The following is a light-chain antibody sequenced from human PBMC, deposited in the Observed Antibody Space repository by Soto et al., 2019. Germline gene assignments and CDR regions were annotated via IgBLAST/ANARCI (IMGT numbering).Light chain of an antibody. CDR3: QQYGSSPPWT. CDR1: QSVSSSY. V-gene: IGKV3-20*01. Sequence: EIVLTQSPGTLSLSPGERATLSCRASQSVSSSYLAWYQQKPGQAPRLLIYGASSRATGIPDRLSGSGSGTDFTLTISRLEPEDFAVHYCQQYGSSPPWTFGQGTKV. J-gene: IGKJ1*01. CDR2: GAS.